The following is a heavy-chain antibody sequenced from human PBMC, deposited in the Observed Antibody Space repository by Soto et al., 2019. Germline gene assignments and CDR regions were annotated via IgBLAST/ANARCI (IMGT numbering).Heavy chain of an antibody. CDR3: AKDGSRYSYGDDGFHI. D-gene: IGHD5-18*01. V-gene: IGHV3-23*01. Sequence: EVQLLESGGGLVQPGGSLRLSCAASGFTFSSYAMSWVRQAPGKGLEWVSAISGSGGSTYYADSVKGRFTISRDNSKNTLDLQRNSLRDEDTAVYYCAKDGSRYSYGDDGFHIWGQGTMVTVSS. CDR1: GFTFSSYA. CDR2: ISGSGGST. J-gene: IGHJ3*02.